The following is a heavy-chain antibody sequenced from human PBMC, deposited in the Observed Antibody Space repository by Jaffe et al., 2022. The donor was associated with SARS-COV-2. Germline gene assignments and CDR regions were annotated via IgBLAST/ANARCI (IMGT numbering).Heavy chain of an antibody. Sequence: QVQLVESGGGVVQPGRSLRLSCAASGFTFSSYAMHWVRQAPGKGLEWVAVISYDGSNKYYADSVKGRFTISRDNSKNTLYLQMNSLRAEDTAVYYCARARGYGELRGYWYFDLWGRGTLVTVSS. D-gene: IGHD4-17*01. J-gene: IGHJ2*01. CDR1: GFTFSSYA. CDR3: ARARGYGELRGYWYFDL. CDR2: ISYDGSNK. V-gene: IGHV3-30-3*01.